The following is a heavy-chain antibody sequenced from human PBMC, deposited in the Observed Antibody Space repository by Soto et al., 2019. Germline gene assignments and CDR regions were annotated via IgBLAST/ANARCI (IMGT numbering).Heavy chain of an antibody. CDR1: GFTFSSYG. V-gene: IGHV3-30*18. CDR3: AKDHRTGSSYYYYGMDV. CDR2: ISYDGSNK. Sequence: QVQLVESWGGVVQPGRSLRLSCAASGFTFSSYGMHWVRQAPGKGLEWVAVISYDGSNKYYADSVKGRFTISRDNSKNTLYLQMNSLIAEDTAVYYCAKDHRTGSSYYYYGMDVWGQGTTVTVSS. J-gene: IGHJ6*02.